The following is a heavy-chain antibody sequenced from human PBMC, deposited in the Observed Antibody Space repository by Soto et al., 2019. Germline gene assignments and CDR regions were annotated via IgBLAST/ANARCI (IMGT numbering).Heavy chain of an antibody. J-gene: IGHJ3*02. CDR1: GYTFTRYD. Sequence: GASVKVSCKASGYTFTRYDIKWVRQATGQGLERIGWMKPNSGKTGYAQKFQSRVTMTRNTSISTAYLELSSLRSEDTAVYYCASGGKYCSGGSCFIDDAFDIWGQGTMVTVSS. D-gene: IGHD2-15*01. V-gene: IGHV1-8*01. CDR2: MKPNSGKT. CDR3: ASGGKYCSGGSCFIDDAFDI.